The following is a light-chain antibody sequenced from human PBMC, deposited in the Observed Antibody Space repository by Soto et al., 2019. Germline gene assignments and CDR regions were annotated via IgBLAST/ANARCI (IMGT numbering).Light chain of an antibody. CDR3: QQSESPSLT. CDR2: KAS. Sequence: DVQRTQYPSTLSSSVGDRVTITCRASQSISGWLAWYQQRPGKAPKLMIYKASTLETGVPSRFSGSGSGTEFTLTINNLQPDDFATYYCQQSESPSLTFGGGTKVDI. V-gene: IGKV1-5*03. J-gene: IGKJ4*01. CDR1: QSISGW.